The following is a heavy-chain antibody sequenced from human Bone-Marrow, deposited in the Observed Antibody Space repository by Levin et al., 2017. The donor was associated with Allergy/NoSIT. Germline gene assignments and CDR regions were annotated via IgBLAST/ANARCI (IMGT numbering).Heavy chain of an antibody. CDR3: SRQKGGYGELGLFQY. V-gene: IGHV3-30-3*01. Sequence: RGESLKISCIASGFMFSESAMHWVRQTPGRGLEWMADISHDGSNQDYADSMRGRITISRDNSKNTLYLEMSSLTTDDTGVYYCSRQKGGYGELGLFQYWGQGTVVTVSS. CDR1: GFMFSESA. D-gene: IGHD4-17*01. CDR2: ISHDGSNQ. J-gene: IGHJ1*01.